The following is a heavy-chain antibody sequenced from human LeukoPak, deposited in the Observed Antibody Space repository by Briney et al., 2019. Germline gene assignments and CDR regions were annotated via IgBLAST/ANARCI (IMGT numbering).Heavy chain of an antibody. CDR3: ARLYEGLRYFDWLSPHFDY. Sequence: GGSLRLSCAVSGFTFSSYWMHWVRQAPGEGLVWVSRINTDGSSTSYADSVQGRFTISRDNAKNTLYLQMNSLRAEDTAVYYCARLYEGLRYFDWLSPHFDYWGQGTLVTVSS. D-gene: IGHD3-9*01. CDR1: GFTFSSYW. V-gene: IGHV3-74*01. J-gene: IGHJ4*02. CDR2: INTDGSST.